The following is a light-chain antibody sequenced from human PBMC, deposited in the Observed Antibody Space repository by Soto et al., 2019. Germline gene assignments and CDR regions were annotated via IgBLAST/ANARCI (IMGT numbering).Light chain of an antibody. Sequence: EIVLTQSPGTLYLSPGERATLSCRASQSVSSSYLAWYQQKPGQAPRLLIYGASSRATGIPDRFSGSGSGTDFTLTISRLEPEDFAVYYCQQYGSSPRLIFGGGTKVEIK. CDR2: GAS. CDR1: QSVSSSY. V-gene: IGKV3-20*01. J-gene: IGKJ4*01. CDR3: QQYGSSPRLI.